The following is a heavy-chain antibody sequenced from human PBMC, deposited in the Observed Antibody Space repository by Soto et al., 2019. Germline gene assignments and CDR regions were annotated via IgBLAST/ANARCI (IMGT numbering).Heavy chain of an antibody. CDR3: ARESEDLTSNFDC. CDR2: ISSTTNYI. D-gene: IGHD7-27*01. Sequence: PGRSLRLSGAASLFTFTRYSMNWVRRAPGKGLEGVSSISSTTNYIYYGDSMKGRFTISRDNAKNSLYLERNSLRAENKAVYYPARESEDLTSNFDCWGQGTLVTVSS. J-gene: IGHJ4*02. V-gene: IGHV3-21*06. CDR1: LFTFTRYS.